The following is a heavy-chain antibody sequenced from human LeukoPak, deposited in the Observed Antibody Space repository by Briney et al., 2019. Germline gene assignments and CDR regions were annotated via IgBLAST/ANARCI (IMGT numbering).Heavy chain of an antibody. D-gene: IGHD3-22*01. CDR2: INSDGGSI. J-gene: IGHJ3*02. CDR1: GYTFSSGD. Sequence: PAETLSLTCAVSGYTFSSGDFWCLSRAPREGRLGRSGINSDGGSIFYDDSARGRFTISRDDAKNSLYLQMDNLRADDTAVYYCAKELAPESSGFDAFDIWGPGTTVTISS. CDR3: AKELAPESSGFDAFDI. V-gene: IGHV3-48*03.